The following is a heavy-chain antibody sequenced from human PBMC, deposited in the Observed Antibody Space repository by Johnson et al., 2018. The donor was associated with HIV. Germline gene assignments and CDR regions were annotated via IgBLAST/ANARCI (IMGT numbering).Heavy chain of an antibody. V-gene: IGHV3-66*02. CDR1: GFTVISNY. CDR3: ARPPPFMGNYGSGSWWAFDI. Sequence: VQLVESGGGLVQPGGSLRLSCAVSGFTVISNYMTWVRQAPGKGLEWVSIIYSRDTTYYADSVKGRFTISRDSSKNTLYLQMNSLRAEDTAVYYCARPPPFMGNYGSGSWWAFDIWGQGTMVTVSS. CDR2: IYSRDTT. D-gene: IGHD3-10*01. J-gene: IGHJ3*02.